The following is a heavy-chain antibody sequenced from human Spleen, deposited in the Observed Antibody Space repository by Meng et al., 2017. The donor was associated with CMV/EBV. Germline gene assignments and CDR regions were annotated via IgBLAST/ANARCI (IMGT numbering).Heavy chain of an antibody. D-gene: IGHD2-2*02. CDR1: GFTFSRYA. J-gene: IGHJ6*02. CDR2: ISGSGGST. Sequence: GESLKISCAASGFTFSRYAMSWVRQAPGKGLEWVSAISGSGGSTYYADSVKGRFTISRDNSKNTLYLQMNSLRAEDTAVYYCARDRCSSTSCYTPYYYYGMDVWGQGTTVTVSS. CDR3: ARDRCSSTSCYTPYYYYGMDV. V-gene: IGHV3-23*01.